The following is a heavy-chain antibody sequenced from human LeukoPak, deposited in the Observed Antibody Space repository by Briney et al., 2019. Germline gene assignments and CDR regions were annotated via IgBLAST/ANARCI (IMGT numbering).Heavy chain of an antibody. Sequence: ASVKVSCKASGYTFTTYAIHWVRQAPGQSLEWMGWINTGNGNTRYSQKFQGRVTITRDTSASTAYMELSSLRSEDTAVYYCARDGDDYNVSLYYMDVWGKGTTVTVSS. J-gene: IGHJ6*03. CDR2: INTGNGNT. V-gene: IGHV1-3*04. D-gene: IGHD5-24*01. CDR1: GYTFTTYA. CDR3: ARDGDDYNVSLYYMDV.